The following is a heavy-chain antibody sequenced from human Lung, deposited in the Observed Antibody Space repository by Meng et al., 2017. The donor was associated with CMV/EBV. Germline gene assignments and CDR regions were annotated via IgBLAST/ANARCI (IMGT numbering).Heavy chain of an antibody. D-gene: IGHD7-27*01. CDR2: ITPSSGGT. CDR3: VRANLGSADY. J-gene: IGHJ4*02. CDR1: GYTFTGYY. Sequence: QVRMGATVAEGEKPGASVKASCKASGYTFTGYYMPWLRQAPGQGLEWVGRITPSSGGTTYAQKFQGRVTMTRDTSISTAYMELSSLRSDDAAIYYCVRANLGSADYWGQGTLVTVSS. V-gene: IGHV1-2*06.